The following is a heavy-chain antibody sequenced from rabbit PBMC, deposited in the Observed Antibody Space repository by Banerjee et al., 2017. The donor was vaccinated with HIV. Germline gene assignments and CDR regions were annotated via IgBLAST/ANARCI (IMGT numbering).Heavy chain of an antibody. J-gene: IGHJ6*01. CDR1: GFDFSSYA. CDR2: IVIGDGST. D-gene: IGHD4-2*01. CDR3: ARGYAGAAGYGYYGMDL. Sequence: QEQLEESGGDLVKPGASLTLTCTASGFDFSSYAMSWVRQAPGKGLEWIGTIVIGDGSTYYASWVNGRFTISSHNAQNTLYLQLNSLTAADTATYFCARGYAGAAGYGYYGMDLWGQGTLVTVS. V-gene: IGHV1S47*01.